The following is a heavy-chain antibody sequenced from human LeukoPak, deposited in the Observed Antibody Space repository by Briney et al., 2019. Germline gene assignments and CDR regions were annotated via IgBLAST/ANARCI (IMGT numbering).Heavy chain of an antibody. J-gene: IGHJ4*02. CDR1: GGSISSGDYY. CDR2: IYYSGST. Sequence: KSSETLSLTCTVSGGSISSGDYYWSWIRQPPGKGLEWIGYIYYSGSTYYNPSLKSRVTISVDTSKNQFSLKLSSVTAADTAVYYCAREGDDFWSGYYLDYWGQGTLVTVS. V-gene: IGHV4-30-4*08. CDR3: AREGDDFWSGYYLDY. D-gene: IGHD3-3*01.